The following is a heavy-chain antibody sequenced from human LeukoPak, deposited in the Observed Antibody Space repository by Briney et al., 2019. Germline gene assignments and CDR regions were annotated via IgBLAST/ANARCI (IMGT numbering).Heavy chain of an antibody. CDR3: AKATFVTPVPSS. CDR1: GFTFSSYA. D-gene: IGHD4-17*01. V-gene: IGHV3-23*01. J-gene: IGHJ5*02. Sequence: GGSLRLSCAASGFTFSSYAMSCVRQATGKGLEWVSAISGSGGSTYYADSVKGRFTISRDNSKNTLYLQMNSLRAEDTAVYYCAKATFVTPVPSSWGQGTLVTVSS. CDR2: ISGSGGST.